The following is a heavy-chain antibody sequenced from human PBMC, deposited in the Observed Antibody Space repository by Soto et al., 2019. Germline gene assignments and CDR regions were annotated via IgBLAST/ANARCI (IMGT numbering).Heavy chain of an antibody. D-gene: IGHD2-21*01. V-gene: IGHV1-69*02. CDR2: FIPIIDMA. Sequence: QVQVVQSGAEVKKPETSVTVSCKPSGGTFNTYTVNWVRLAPGHGLEWMGRFIPIIDMANYAQKFQDRVTITADRSTFTAFMELNSVASDDTAVYYCAITYCRDNSCPRDFDFWGPGTRVTVSS. J-gene: IGHJ4*02. CDR1: GGTFNTYT. CDR3: AITYCRDNSCPRDFDF.